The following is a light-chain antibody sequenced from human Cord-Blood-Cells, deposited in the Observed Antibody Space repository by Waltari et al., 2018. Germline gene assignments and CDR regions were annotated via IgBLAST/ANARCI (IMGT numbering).Light chain of an antibody. J-gene: IGKJ2*03. CDR3: QQSYSTPYS. Sequence: EIQLTQSPSSLSSSFGDTLTITCRASQSISSYLNWYQQKPGKAPKLLIYAASSLQSGVPSRFSGSGSGTDFTLTISSLQPEDFATYYCQQSYSTPYSFGQGTKLEIK. V-gene: IGKV1-39*01. CDR2: AAS. CDR1: QSISSY.